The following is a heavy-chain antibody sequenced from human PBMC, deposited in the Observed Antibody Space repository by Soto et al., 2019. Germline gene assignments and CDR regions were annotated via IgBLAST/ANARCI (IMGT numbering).Heavy chain of an antibody. CDR3: ARFCLPKTGRPQWFGELLLDY. CDR2: ISSSGSTI. CDR1: GFTFSDYY. V-gene: IGHV3-11*01. Sequence: GGSLRLSCAASGFTFSDYYMSWIRQAPGKGLEWVSYISSSGSTIYYADSVKGRFTISRDNAKNSLYLQMNSLRAEDTAVYYCARFCLPKTGRPQWFGELLLDYWGQGTLVTVSS. J-gene: IGHJ4*02. D-gene: IGHD3-10*01.